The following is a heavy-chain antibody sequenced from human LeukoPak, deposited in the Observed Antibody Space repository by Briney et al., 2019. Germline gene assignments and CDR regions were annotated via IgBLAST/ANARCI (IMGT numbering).Heavy chain of an antibody. CDR1: GFTFNNYE. J-gene: IGHJ3*01. Sequence: GGSLRLSCAASGFTFNNYEMHWVRQTAGKGLEWVSAVGIAGDTFYADSVKGRFSISRDNAESSLFLQMNSLRAGDTAVYYCAREGRMGTADAFDVWGQGTMVTVSS. CDR2: VGIAGDT. V-gene: IGHV3-13*01. CDR3: AREGRMGTADAFDV. D-gene: IGHD1-14*01.